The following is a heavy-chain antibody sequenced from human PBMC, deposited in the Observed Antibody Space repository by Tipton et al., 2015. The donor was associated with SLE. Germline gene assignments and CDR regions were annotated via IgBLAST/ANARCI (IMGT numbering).Heavy chain of an antibody. J-gene: IGHJ5*02. D-gene: IGHD2-8*01. Sequence: TLSLTCTVSGDSITSGTYYWSWIRQPPGKGPEWIGRITNSGNTYYTPSFQSRVTMSVDTSKNHFSLKLSSVTAADTAVYYCARHDTNYGRNWFDPWGQGTLVTVSS. CDR3: ARHDTNYGRNWFDP. V-gene: IGHV4-39*01. CDR1: GDSITSGTYY. CDR2: ITNSGNT.